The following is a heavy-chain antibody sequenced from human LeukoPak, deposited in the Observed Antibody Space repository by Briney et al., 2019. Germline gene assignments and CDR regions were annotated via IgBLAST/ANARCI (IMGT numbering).Heavy chain of an antibody. CDR3: ARGLNTGYSSGWFIDY. CDR1: GFTFSTYS. V-gene: IGHV3-21*01. Sequence: GGSLRLSCAASGFTFSTYSMNWVRQAPGKGLEWVSSISSSTYIYYADSVKGRFTISRDNAKNSLYLQMNSLRAEDTAVYYCARGLNTGYSSGWFIDYWGQGTLVTVSS. CDR2: ISSSTYI. D-gene: IGHD6-19*01. J-gene: IGHJ4*02.